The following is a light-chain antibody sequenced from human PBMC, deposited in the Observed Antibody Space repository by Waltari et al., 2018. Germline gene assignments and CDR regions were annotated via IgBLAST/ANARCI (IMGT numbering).Light chain of an antibody. CDR1: QDVKNW. CDR2: RAS. V-gene: IGKV1-5*03. CDR3: QQHHNSPYT. J-gene: IGKJ2*01. Sequence: DIQMTQSPSTLSASVGDRVRNTCRTSQDVKNWVAWYQQKPGQAPHLLIYRASVLETGVPSRLSGSGSGTEFTLTISGLQPDDFATYYCQQHHNSPYTFGHGTKLEI.